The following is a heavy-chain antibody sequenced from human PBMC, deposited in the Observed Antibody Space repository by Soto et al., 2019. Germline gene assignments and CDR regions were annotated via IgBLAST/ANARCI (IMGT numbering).Heavy chain of an antibody. Sequence: GGSLRLSCAASGFTFSSYAMHWVRQAPGKGLEYVSAISSNGGSTYYANSVKGRFTISRDNSKNTLYLQMGSLRAEDMAVYYCASSDFWSGYNYWGQGTLVTVSS. V-gene: IGHV3-64*01. CDR1: GFTFSSYA. D-gene: IGHD3-3*01. CDR3: ASSDFWSGYNY. J-gene: IGHJ4*02. CDR2: ISSNGGST.